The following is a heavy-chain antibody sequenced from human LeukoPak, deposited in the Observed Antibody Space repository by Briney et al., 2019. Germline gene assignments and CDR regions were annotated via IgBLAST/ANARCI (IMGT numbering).Heavy chain of an antibody. CDR1: GYTFTSYG. V-gene: IGHV1-18*01. J-gene: IGHJ4*02. Sequence: GASVKVSCKASGYTFTSYGISWVRQAPGQGLEWMGWISAYDGNTNYAQKLQGRVTMTTDTSTSTAYMELRSLRSDDTAVYYCARAETIFGVVISYYFDYWGQGTLVTVSS. CDR2: ISAYDGNT. D-gene: IGHD3-3*01. CDR3: ARAETIFGVVISYYFDY.